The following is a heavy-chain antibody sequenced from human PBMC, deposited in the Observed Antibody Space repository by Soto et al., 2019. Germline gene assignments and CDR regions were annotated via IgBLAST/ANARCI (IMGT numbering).Heavy chain of an antibody. CDR1: GFTFSNFE. J-gene: IGHJ6*02. Sequence: GGSLRLSCAASGFTFSNFEMHWVRQAPGKGLEWVSYINTAGSTKYYAESVKGRFTISRDNARNSLFLQMNSLRAEDTAVYYCARAECSSPDCLTAYYSYGLDVWGQGSTVTV. V-gene: IGHV3-48*03. CDR3: ARAECSSPDCLTAYYSYGLDV. CDR2: INTAGSTK. D-gene: IGHD3-9*01.